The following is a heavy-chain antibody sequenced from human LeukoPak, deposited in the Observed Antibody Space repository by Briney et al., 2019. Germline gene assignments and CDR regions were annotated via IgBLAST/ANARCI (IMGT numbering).Heavy chain of an antibody. Sequence: GGSLRLSCAASGFTFSSYGMSWVRQAPGKGLEWVSAISGSGGSTYYADSVKGRFTISRDNSKNTLYLQMNSLRAEDTAVYYCAKDGNGIVGATHVDYWGQGTLVTVSS. D-gene: IGHD1-26*01. CDR1: GFTFSSYG. CDR3: AKDGNGIVGATHVDY. CDR2: ISGSGGST. V-gene: IGHV3-23*01. J-gene: IGHJ4*02.